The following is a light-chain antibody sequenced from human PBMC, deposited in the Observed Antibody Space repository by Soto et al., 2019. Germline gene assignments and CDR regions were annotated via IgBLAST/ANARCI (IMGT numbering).Light chain of an antibody. CDR1: SSDVAGYNF. CDR3: SSSAGSNNYV. V-gene: IGLV2-8*01. Sequence: QSALTQPPSASGSPGQSVTISCSGTSSDVAGYNFVSWYQQHPGKAPKFLIYEVRKRPSGVPARFSGSKSGNTASLTISGLQAEDEADYYCSSSAGSNNYVFGTGTKLTVL. CDR2: EVR. J-gene: IGLJ1*01.